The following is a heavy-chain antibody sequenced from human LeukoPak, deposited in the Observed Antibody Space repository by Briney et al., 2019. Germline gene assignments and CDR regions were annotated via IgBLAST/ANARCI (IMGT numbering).Heavy chain of an antibody. Sequence: GGSLRLSCEASGLTFSDYYMSWVRQAPGKGLEWVSYISGSSGYTKYADSVKARFTISRDNAKNSLYLQVNSLRAEDTAVYYCARGTGTTAYFDYWGQGTPVTVSS. V-gene: IGHV3-11*06. CDR2: ISGSSGYT. J-gene: IGHJ4*02. D-gene: IGHD1-1*01. CDR1: GLTFSDYY. CDR3: ARGTGTTAYFDY.